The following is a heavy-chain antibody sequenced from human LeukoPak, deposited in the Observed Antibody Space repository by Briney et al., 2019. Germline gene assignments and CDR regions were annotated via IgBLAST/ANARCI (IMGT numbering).Heavy chain of an antibody. CDR3: AKDLASGSTGGTAFDI. Sequence: GGSLRLSCAASGFTFSDYYMSWVRQAPGKGLEWVSGISWNCGSISYADSVKGRFTISRDNAKNSLYLQMNSLRAEDMALYYCAKDLASGSTGGTAFDIWGQGTMVTVSS. CDR2: ISWNCGSI. CDR1: GFTFSDYY. D-gene: IGHD1-26*01. J-gene: IGHJ3*02. V-gene: IGHV3-9*03.